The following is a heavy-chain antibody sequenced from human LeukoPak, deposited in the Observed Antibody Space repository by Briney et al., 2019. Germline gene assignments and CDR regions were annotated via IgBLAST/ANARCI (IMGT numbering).Heavy chain of an antibody. D-gene: IGHD6-19*01. J-gene: IGHJ4*02. CDR2: IYYSGST. V-gene: IGHV4-59*01. Sequence: SETLSLTCIVSGGSISPFYWSWLRQPPGKALEWIGYIYYSGSTNYNPSLKSRVTISVDTSKNQFSLKLASVTAADTAIYYCARGAGWYNYWGQGTLVTVS. CDR3: ARGAGWYNY. CDR1: GGSISPFY.